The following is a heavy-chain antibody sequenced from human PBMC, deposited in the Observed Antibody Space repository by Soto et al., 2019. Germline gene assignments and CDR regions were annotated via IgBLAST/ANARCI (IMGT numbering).Heavy chain of an antibody. V-gene: IGHV1-24*01. J-gene: IGHJ4*02. CDR1: GYTLTELS. CDR3: ATDLRDYYYGSGSYYQFDY. Sequence: ASVKVSCKVSGYTLTELSMHWVRQAPGKGLEWMGGFDPEDGETIYAQKFQGRVTMTEDTSTDTAYMELSSLRSEDTAVYYCATDLRDYYYGSGSYYQFDYWGQGTLVTVS. D-gene: IGHD3-10*01. CDR2: FDPEDGET.